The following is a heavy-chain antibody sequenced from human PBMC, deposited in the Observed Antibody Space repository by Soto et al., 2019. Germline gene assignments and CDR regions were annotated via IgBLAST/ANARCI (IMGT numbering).Heavy chain of an antibody. CDR3: AVAANPSYYNYYAMDV. J-gene: IGHJ6*02. CDR1: GYTFSDYY. V-gene: IGHV1-2*04. D-gene: IGHD2-15*01. Sequence: QEQLVQSGAEVKKPGASVKVSCKASGYTFSDYYLHWVRQAPGQGLEWMGWISPNSGGTYYAQKFQGWVTMTRDTSISTAYMEVSRLTSDDTAVYYCAVAANPSYYNYYAMDVWGQGTTVTVSS. CDR2: ISPNSGGT.